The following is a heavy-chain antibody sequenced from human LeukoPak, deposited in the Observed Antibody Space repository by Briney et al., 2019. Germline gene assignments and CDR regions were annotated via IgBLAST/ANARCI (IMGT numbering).Heavy chain of an antibody. J-gene: IGHJ4*02. Sequence: GGSLRLSCAASEFSVGSNYMTWVRQAPGKGLEWVSLIYSGGSTYYADSVKGRFTISRDNSKNTLYLQMNSLRAEDTAVYYRARGPSGYHNTGGQGTLVTVSS. D-gene: IGHD5-12*01. V-gene: IGHV3-66*01. CDR1: EFSVGSNY. CDR2: IYSGGST. CDR3: ARGPSGYHNT.